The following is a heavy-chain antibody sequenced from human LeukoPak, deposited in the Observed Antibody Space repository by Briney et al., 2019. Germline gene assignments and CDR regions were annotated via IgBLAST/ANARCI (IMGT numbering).Heavy chain of an antibody. V-gene: IGHV3-21*01. Sequence: GGSLRLSCGASGFTFSSYSMNRARQAPGKGLEWVSSISSSSSYIYYADSVKGRFTISRDNAKNSLYLQMNSLRAEDTAVYYCARAKVAYGMDVWGQGTTVTVSS. CDR1: GFTFSSYS. CDR2: ISSSSSYI. D-gene: IGHD5-12*01. J-gene: IGHJ6*02. CDR3: ARAKVAYGMDV.